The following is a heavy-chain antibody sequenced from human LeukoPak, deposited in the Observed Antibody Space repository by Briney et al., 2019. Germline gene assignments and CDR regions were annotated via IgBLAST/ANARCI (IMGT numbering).Heavy chain of an antibody. V-gene: IGHV4-4*07. CDR3: ARARKGYCSGGSCSWPDAFDI. D-gene: IGHD2-15*01. Sequence: SETLSLTCTVSGGSISSYYWSWIRQPAGKGLEWIGRIYTSGSTNYNPSLKSRVTMSVDTSKNQFSLKLSSVTAADTAVYYCARARKGYCSGGSCSWPDAFDIWGQGTMVTVSS. CDR1: GGSISSYY. J-gene: IGHJ3*02. CDR2: IYTSGST.